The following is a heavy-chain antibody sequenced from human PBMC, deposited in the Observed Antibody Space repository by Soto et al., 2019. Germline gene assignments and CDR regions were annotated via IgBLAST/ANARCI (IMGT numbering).Heavy chain of an antibody. J-gene: IGHJ3*02. CDR2: INPNSGGT. CDR1: GYTFTGYY. Sequence: ASVKVSCKASGYTFTGYYMHWVRQAPGQGLEWMGWINPNSGGTNYAQKFQGRVTMTRDTSIGTAYMELSRLRSDDTAVYYCARNHDYYDSSGYVDDAFDIWGQGTMVTVSS. V-gene: IGHV1-2*02. D-gene: IGHD3-22*01. CDR3: ARNHDYYDSSGYVDDAFDI.